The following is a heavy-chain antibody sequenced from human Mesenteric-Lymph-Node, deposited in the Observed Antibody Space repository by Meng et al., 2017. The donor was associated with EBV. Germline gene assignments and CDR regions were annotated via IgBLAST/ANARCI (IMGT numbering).Heavy chain of an antibody. J-gene: IGHJ4*02. CDR2: INPGNGNT. V-gene: IGHV1-3*01. Sequence: QVQLVQSGAEVKKPGSAVKVYCKASGGTFSDYAISWVRQAPGQGLEWMGWINPGNGNTKYSQKFQGRVTITRDTSATTAYMELSSLNSEDTAVYYCARDYCSSTSCLFDYWGQGTLVTVSS. D-gene: IGHD2-2*01. CDR3: ARDYCSSTSCLFDY. CDR1: GGTFSDYA.